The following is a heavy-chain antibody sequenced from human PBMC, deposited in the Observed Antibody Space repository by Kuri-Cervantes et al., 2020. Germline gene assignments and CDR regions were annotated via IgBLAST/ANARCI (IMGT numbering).Heavy chain of an antibody. CDR1: GFTFSNYA. CDR3: AKDATYSSSWYFDY. Sequence: GESLKISCAASGFTFSNYAMSWVRQAPGKGLEWVSPISGSGGSTYYADSVKGRFTISRDNSKNTLYLQMNSLRAEDTAVYYCAKDATYSSSWYFDYWGQGTLVTVSS. J-gene: IGHJ4*02. CDR2: ISGSGGST. V-gene: IGHV3-23*01. D-gene: IGHD6-13*01.